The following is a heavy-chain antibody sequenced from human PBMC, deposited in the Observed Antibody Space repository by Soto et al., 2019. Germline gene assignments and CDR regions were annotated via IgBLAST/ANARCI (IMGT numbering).Heavy chain of an antibody. CDR2: ISWNSDSI. Sequence: SLRLSCAASGFTFDDYAMHWVRQAPGKGLEWVSGISWNSDSIGYADSVKGRFTISRDNSKNTLYLQMNSLRAEDTAVYYCAREDSSASFDYWGQGTLVTVSS. CDR3: AREDSSASFDY. V-gene: IGHV3-9*01. D-gene: IGHD6-19*01. CDR1: GFTFDDYA. J-gene: IGHJ4*02.